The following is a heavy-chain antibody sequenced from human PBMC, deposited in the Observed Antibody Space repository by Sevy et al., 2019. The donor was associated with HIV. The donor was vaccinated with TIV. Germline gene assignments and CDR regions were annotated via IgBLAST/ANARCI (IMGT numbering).Heavy chain of an antibody. CDR1: GGSFSSNA. V-gene: IGHV1-69*13. CDR2: LIPLFGTP. Sequence: ASVKVSCKTSGGSFSSNAISWVRQTPGHGLEWMGGLIPLFGTPNYAQKFQGRVSITADESTSTGYMELNSLGSEDTAVYYCARPRDGMHVYDMDVWGLGTTVTVSS. J-gene: IGHJ6*02. CDR3: ARPRDGMHVYDMDV. D-gene: IGHD1-1*01.